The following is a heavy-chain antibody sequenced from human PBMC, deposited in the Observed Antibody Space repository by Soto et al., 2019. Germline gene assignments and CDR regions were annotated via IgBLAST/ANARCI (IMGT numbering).Heavy chain of an antibody. CDR1: VITFSNYA. D-gene: IGHD3-16*02. J-gene: IGHJ4*02. Sequence: PVESLRLSCTSSVITFSNYAMSCVRHSPRKWLEWVSTISTSGGRTYYADSVKGRFTISRDNSKNTLYLQMNSLRAEDTAVYYCAKDPDRYDYVWGTYRYIEHWGQGTLVIVSS. CDR2: ISTSGGRT. V-gene: IGHV3-23*01. CDR3: AKDPDRYDYVWGTYRYIEH.